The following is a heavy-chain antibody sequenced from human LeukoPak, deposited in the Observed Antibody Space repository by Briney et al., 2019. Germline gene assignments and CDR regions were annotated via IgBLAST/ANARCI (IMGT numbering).Heavy chain of an antibody. V-gene: IGHV4-30-4*08. CDR3: AREPYYDFWSGYFSSAFDI. D-gene: IGHD3-3*01. CDR2: IYYSGST. J-gene: IGHJ3*02. CDR1: GGSISSGDYY. Sequence: SETLSLTCTVSGGSISSGDYYWSWIRQPPGKGLEWTGYIYYSGSTHYNPTLKSRVPISVDTAKTQFSLKLSSVTAADTAVYYCAREPYYDFWSGYFSSAFDIWGQGTMVTVSS.